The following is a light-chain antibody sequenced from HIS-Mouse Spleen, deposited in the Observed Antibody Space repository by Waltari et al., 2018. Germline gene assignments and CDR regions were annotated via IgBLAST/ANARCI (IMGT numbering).Light chain of an antibody. V-gene: IGKV1-5*03. J-gene: IGKJ3*01. CDR1: QGISSW. CDR3: QQYNSYIFT. CDR2: KAS. Sequence: DIQMTQSPSTLSASVGDRVTITCRASQGISSWVAWYQQKPGKAPKLLIYKASSLESGVPSRFSGSGSGTEFTLTISSLQPDDFATYYCQQYNSYIFTFGPGTKVDIK.